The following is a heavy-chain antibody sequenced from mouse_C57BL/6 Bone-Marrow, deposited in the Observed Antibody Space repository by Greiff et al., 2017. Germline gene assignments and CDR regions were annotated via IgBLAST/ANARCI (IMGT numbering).Heavy chain of an antibody. Sequence: VHVKQSGPVLVKPGASVKMSCKASGYTFTDYYMNWVKQSHGKSLEWIGVINPYNGGTSYNQKFKGKATLTVDKSSSTAYMELNSLTSEDSAVYYCARPYYYGRYWYFDVWGTGTTVTVSS. CDR2: INPYNGGT. CDR3: ARPYYYGRYWYFDV. D-gene: IGHD1-1*01. CDR1: GYTFTDYY. J-gene: IGHJ1*03. V-gene: IGHV1-19*01.